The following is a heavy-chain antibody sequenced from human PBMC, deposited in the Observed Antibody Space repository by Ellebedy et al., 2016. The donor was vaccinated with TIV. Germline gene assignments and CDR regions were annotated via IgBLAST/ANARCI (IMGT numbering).Heavy chain of an antibody. J-gene: IGHJ6*03. CDR1: GGSISSYY. CDR3: ARVLSDNGVYYYYYMDV. D-gene: IGHD2-15*01. CDR2: IYYSGNT. Sequence: SETLSLTXAVSGGSISSYYWSWIRQPPGKGLEWIGYIYYSGNTYYNPSLKSRVTISVDTSKNQFSLKLSSVTAADTAVYYCARVLSDNGVYYYYYMDVWGKGTTVTVSS. V-gene: IGHV4-30-4*01.